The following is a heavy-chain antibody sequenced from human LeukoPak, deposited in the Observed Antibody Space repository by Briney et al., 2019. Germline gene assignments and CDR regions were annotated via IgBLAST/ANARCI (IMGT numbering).Heavy chain of an antibody. D-gene: IGHD1-7*01. CDR2: IYTTGST. J-gene: IGHJ6*03. V-gene: IGHV4-61*02. CDR3: ARVTGTTLYCYMDV. CDR1: GGSVSSSSYY. Sequence: NPSETLSLTCSVSGGSVSSSSYYWSWIRQPAGKGLEWIGRIYTTGSTNYNPSLKSRVTMSVDTSKNQFSLKLSSVTAADTAVYYCARVTGTTLYCYMDVWGKGTTVTVSS.